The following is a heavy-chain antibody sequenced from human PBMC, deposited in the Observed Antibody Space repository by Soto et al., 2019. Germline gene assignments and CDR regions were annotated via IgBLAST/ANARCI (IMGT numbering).Heavy chain of an antibody. Sequence: SVKVSCKASGFTFTSSAMQWVRQARGQRLEWIGWIVVGSGNTNYAQKFQERVTITRDMSTSTAYMELSSLRSEDTAVYYCAAVPHLGYCSSTSCPTNYYYYGMDVWGQGTTVTVSS. CDR3: AAVPHLGYCSSTSCPTNYYYYGMDV. CDR1: GFTFTSSA. V-gene: IGHV1-58*02. D-gene: IGHD2-2*01. J-gene: IGHJ6*02. CDR2: IVVGSGNT.